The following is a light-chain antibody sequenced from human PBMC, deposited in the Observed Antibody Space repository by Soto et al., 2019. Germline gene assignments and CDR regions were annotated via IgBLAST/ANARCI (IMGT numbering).Light chain of an antibody. CDR3: SSYASYISSYV. CDR2: EAT. V-gene: IGLV2-23*01. J-gene: IGLJ1*01. CDR1: AGDVGSYNL. Sequence: QSALTQPDSVSGSPGQSITISCTGTAGDVGSYNLVSLYQQRPGKAPNLLIYEATKRPLGLSNRFSGSRSGNTASLTISGLQAEDEADYYCSSYASYISSYVFGPGTKLTVL.